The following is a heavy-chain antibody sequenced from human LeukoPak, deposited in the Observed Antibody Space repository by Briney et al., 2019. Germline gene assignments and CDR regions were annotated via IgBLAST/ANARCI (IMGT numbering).Heavy chain of an antibody. D-gene: IGHD3-10*01. Sequence: SETLSLTCTVSGDSISRYYWSWIRQPAGKGLEWIGRIYNGGIITYNPSLKSRVTMSIDTSNNQFSLRLRFVTAADTAVYYCARDSGTTGEVKFDPWGQGALVTVSS. CDR1: GDSISRYY. CDR3: ARDSGTTGEVKFDP. V-gene: IGHV4-4*07. J-gene: IGHJ5*02. CDR2: IYNGGII.